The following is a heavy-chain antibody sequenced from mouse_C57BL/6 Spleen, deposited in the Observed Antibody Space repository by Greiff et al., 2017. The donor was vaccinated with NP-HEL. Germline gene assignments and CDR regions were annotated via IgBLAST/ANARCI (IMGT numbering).Heavy chain of an antibody. V-gene: IGHV1-54*01. CDR2: INPGSGGT. CDR3: ARIGNYDAMDD. D-gene: IGHD2-14*01. J-gene: IGHJ4*01. Sequence: VQLQQSGAELVRPGTSVKVSCKASGYAFTNYLIEWVKQRPGQGLEWIGVINPGSGGTKYNEKFKGKATLTADKSSSTAYMQLSSLTSEDSAVYFCARIGNYDAMDDWGQGTSVTVSS. CDR1: GYAFTNYL.